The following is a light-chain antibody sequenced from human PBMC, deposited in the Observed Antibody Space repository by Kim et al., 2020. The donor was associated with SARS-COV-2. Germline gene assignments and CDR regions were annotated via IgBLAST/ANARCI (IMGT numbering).Light chain of an antibody. J-gene: IGLJ2*01. V-gene: IGLV1-40*01. CDR3: QSYDSSLNVVV. CDR2: DNN. Sequence: RVTTTCTGSSSNIGGGHDVPWYRQLPGTAPKLLIYDNNKRPSGVPDRFSGSRSGTSASLGITGLQAGDEADYYCQSYDSSLNVVVFGGGTQLTVL. CDR1: SSNIGGGHD.